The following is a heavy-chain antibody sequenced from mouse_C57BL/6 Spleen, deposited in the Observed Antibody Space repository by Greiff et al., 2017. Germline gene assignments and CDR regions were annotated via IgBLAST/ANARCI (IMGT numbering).Heavy chain of an antibody. CDR2: IHTNSGST. V-gene: IGHV1-64*01. CDR3: AIYDDYDGFAY. CDR1: GYTFTSYW. Sequence: VQLQQPGADLVKPGASVKLSCKASGYTFTSYWMHWVKQRPGQGLEWIGMIHTNSGSTNYNEKFKIKATLTVDKSSSTAYMQLSSLASEDSAVYYCAIYDDYDGFAYWGQGTLVTVSA. J-gene: IGHJ3*01. D-gene: IGHD2-4*01.